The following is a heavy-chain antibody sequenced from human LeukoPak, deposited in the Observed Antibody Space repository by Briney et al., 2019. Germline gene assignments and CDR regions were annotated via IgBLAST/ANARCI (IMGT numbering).Heavy chain of an antibody. J-gene: IGHJ6*03. CDR1: GFTFSGSA. CDR3: TRVSSGWYFNYYYYYMDV. Sequence: GGSLRLSCAASGFTFSGSAMHWVRQASGKGLEWVGRIRSKANSYATAYAASVKGRFTISRDDSKNTAYLQMNSLKTEDTAVYYCTRVSSGWYFNYYYYYMDVWGKGTTVTVSS. D-gene: IGHD6-19*01. V-gene: IGHV3-73*01. CDR2: IRSKANSYAT.